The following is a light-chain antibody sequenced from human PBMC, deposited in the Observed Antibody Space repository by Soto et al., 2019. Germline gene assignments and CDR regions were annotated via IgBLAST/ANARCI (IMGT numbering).Light chain of an antibody. CDR2: GAS. CDR3: QQYGSSXT. Sequence: EIVLTQSPGTLSLSPGERATLSCRASQSVSSSYLAWYQQKPGQAPRLLIYGASSRATGTPDRFSGSGSGTDFTLTISRLEPEDFAVYYCQQYGSSXTXGGGTKV. V-gene: IGKV3-20*01. CDR1: QSVSSSY. J-gene: IGKJ4*01.